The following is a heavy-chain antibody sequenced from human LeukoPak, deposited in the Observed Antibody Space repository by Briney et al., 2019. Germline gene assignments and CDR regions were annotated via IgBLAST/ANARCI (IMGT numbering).Heavy chain of an antibody. Sequence: GGSLRLSCAASGFTFSSYGMHWVRQAPGKGLEWVAVISYDGSNKYYADSVKGRFTISRDNSKNTLYLQMNSLRAEDTAVYYCAKVTYSSDYWGQGTLVTVSS. V-gene: IGHV3-30*18. J-gene: IGHJ4*02. CDR1: GFTFSSYG. CDR2: ISYDGSNK. D-gene: IGHD2-21*01. CDR3: AKVTYSSDY.